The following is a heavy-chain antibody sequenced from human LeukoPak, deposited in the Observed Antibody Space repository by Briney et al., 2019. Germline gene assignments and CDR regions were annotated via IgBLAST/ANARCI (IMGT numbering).Heavy chain of an antibody. CDR2: INHNGNVN. J-gene: IGHJ6*02. CDR3: ARGGGLDV. Sequence: GSVRLSCAASGFTFSSYWMNWARQAPGKGLEWVASINHNGNVNYYVDSVKGRFTISRDNAKNSLYLQTSNLRAEDTAVYFCARGGGLDVWGQGATVTVSS. V-gene: IGHV3-7*03. CDR1: GFTFSSYW. D-gene: IGHD3-16*01.